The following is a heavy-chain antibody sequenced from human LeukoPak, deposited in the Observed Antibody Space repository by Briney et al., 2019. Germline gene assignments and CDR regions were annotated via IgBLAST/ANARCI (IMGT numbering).Heavy chain of an antibody. J-gene: IGHJ3*02. CDR2: ISGSGGSA. CDR3: ALVPVAALWAFDI. D-gene: IGHD6-19*01. Sequence: GGSLRLSCAASGFTFSNYAMNWVRQAPGKGLEWVSAISGSGGSAYYADSVKGRFTISRDNSMNTLYLQMNSLRAEDTAVYYCALVPVAALWAFDIWGQGTMVTVSS. CDR1: GFTFSNYA. V-gene: IGHV3-23*01.